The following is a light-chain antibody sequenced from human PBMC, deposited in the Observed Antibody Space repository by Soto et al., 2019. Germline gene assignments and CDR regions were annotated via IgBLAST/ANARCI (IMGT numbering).Light chain of an antibody. CDR1: QSISSY. CDR2: GAS. CDR3: QQYGSSLRT. Sequence: EILLTQSPGTLSLSPGERATLSCRASQSISSYLAWYQQKPGQAPRLLVYGASNRATGIPDRFSGSGSGTDFTLTISRLEPEDFAVYYCQQYGSSLRTFGQGTKVDIK. V-gene: IGKV3-20*01. J-gene: IGKJ1*01.